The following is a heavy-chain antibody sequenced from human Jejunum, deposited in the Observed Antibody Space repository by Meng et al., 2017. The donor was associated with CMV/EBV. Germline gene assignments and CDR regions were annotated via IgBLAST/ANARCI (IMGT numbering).Heavy chain of an antibody. D-gene: IGHD3-3*01. V-gene: IGHV4-59*01. Sequence: GGSISPYYWSWIRQSPEKGLEWIGYIHYSGTPNYNPSLKSRATISVDTSKNQFSLRLNSVTAADTAVYYCARDLDPYDFWAWFDPWGLGTLVTVSS. J-gene: IGHJ5*02. CDR2: IHYSGTP. CDR3: ARDLDPYDFWAWFDP. CDR1: GGSISPYY.